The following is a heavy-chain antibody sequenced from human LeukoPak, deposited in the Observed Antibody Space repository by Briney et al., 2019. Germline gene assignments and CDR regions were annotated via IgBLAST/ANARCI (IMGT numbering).Heavy chain of an antibody. Sequence: ASVKASCKASGGTFSSYAISWVRQAPGQGLEWMGGIIPIFGTANYAQKFQGRVTITADESTSTAYMELSSLRSEDTAVYYCAGSYSYGYEYWFDPWGQGTLVTVSS. CDR2: IIPIFGTA. V-gene: IGHV1-69*13. CDR3: AGSYSYGYEYWFDP. J-gene: IGHJ5*02. D-gene: IGHD5-18*01. CDR1: GGTFSSYA.